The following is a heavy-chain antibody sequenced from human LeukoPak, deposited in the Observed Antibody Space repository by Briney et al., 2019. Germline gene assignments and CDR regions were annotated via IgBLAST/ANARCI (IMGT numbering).Heavy chain of an antibody. D-gene: IGHD4-23*01. CDR1: GFTFSNYA. Sequence: GGSLRLSCVASGFTFSNYAMHWVRQAPGKGLEWVAFIRHDGGNQNYADSVKGRFTISRDNSKNTLYLQMNSLSAEDTAVYYCVKDSSRRGNLYYYPMDVWGKRTTVTVSS. J-gene: IGHJ6*03. V-gene: IGHV3-30*02. CDR2: IRHDGGNQ. CDR3: VKDSSRRGNLYYYPMDV.